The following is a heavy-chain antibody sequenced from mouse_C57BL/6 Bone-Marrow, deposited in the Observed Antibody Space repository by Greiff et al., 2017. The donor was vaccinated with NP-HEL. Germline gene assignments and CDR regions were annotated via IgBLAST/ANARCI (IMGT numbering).Heavy chain of an antibody. J-gene: IGHJ2*01. V-gene: IGHV1-64*01. CDR3: ARRRGTKGGFDY. D-gene: IGHD1-1*01. Sequence: QVQLQQPGAELVKPGASVKLSCKASGYTFTSYWMHWVKQRPGQGLEWIGMIHPNSGSTNYNEKFKSKATLTVDKSSSTAYMQLSSLTSEDSAVYYCARRRGTKGGFDYWGQGTTLTVSS. CDR1: GYTFTSYW. CDR2: IHPNSGST.